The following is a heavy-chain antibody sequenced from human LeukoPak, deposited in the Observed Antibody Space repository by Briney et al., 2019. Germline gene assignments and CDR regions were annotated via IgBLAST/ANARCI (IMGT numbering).Heavy chain of an antibody. J-gene: IGHJ3*02. CDR1: GGSISSYY. V-gene: IGHV4-59*08. CDR3: ASSVVVAHDAFDI. CDR2: IYYSGST. D-gene: IGHD2-15*01. Sequence: SETLSLTCTVSGGSISSYYWSWIRQPPGKGLEWIGYIYYSGSTNYNPSLKSRVTISVDTSKNQFSLKLSSVTAADTAVYYCASSVVVAHDAFDIWGQGTMVTVSS.